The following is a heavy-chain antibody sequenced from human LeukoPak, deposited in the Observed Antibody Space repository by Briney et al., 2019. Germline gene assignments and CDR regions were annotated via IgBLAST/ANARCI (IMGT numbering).Heavy chain of an antibody. Sequence: PGGSLRLSCAASGFTFNSYWMHWVRQAPGKGLLWVSRINTDGSSTHYADSVKGRLTISRDNAKNMLYLQMNGLRAEDTAVYYCAREAGITPFYYFDYWGQGTLVTVSS. V-gene: IGHV3-74*01. CDR2: INTDGSST. J-gene: IGHJ4*02. D-gene: IGHD3-10*01. CDR3: AREAGITPFYYFDY. CDR1: GFTFNSYW.